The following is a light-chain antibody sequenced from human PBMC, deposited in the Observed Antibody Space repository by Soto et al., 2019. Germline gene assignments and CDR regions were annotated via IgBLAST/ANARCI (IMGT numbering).Light chain of an antibody. CDR1: QGISSY. CDR2: AAS. J-gene: IGKJ1*01. Sequence: IQMTQSPSSLSASEGDRVTITCRASQGISSYLAWYQQKPGKAPKLLIYAASTLQSGVPSRFSGSGSGTDFTLTISCLQSEDFATYYCQQYYSYPSTFGQGTKVDIK. CDR3: QQYYSYPST. V-gene: IGKV1-8*01.